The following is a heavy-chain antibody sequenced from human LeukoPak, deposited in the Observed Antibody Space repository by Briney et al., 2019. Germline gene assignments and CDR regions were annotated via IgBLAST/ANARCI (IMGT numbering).Heavy chain of an antibody. CDR2: FDPEDGET. D-gene: IGHD3-9*01. CDR1: GYTLTELS. CDR3: VTDILTGENWFDP. J-gene: IGHJ5*02. Sequence: ASVKVSCKVSGYTLTELSMHWVQQAPGKGLEWMGGFDPEDGETIYAQKFQGRVTMTEDTSTDTAYMELSSLRTEDTAVYYCVTDILTGENWFDPWGQGTLVTVSS. V-gene: IGHV1-24*01.